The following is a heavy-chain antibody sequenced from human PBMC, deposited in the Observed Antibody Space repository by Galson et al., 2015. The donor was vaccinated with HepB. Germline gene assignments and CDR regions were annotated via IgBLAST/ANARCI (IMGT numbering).Heavy chain of an antibody. J-gene: IGHJ4*02. D-gene: IGHD5-24*01. CDR2: ISGSGGST. V-gene: IGHV3-23*01. Sequence: SLRLSCAASGFTFSSYAMSWVRQAPGKGLEWVSAISGSGGSTYYADSVKGRFTISRDNSKNTQYLQMSSLRAEDTAVYYCAKGYMWGDGYNYYFDYWGQGTLVTVSS. CDR3: AKGYMWGDGYNYYFDY. CDR1: GFTFSSYA.